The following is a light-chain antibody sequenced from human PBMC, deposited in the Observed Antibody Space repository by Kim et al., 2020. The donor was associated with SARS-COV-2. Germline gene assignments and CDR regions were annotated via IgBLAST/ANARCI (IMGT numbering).Light chain of an antibody. Sequence: ASVSITCTLSSGHSSNAIAWHQRQPENGPRYLMRLNSDGSLTTGDGIPDLFSGSSSGAERYLTISSVQSEDEADYYCQTWGSGAWVFGGGTQLTVL. V-gene: IGLV4-69*01. CDR1: SGHSSNA. CDR3: QTWGSGAWV. CDR2: LNSDGSL. J-gene: IGLJ3*02.